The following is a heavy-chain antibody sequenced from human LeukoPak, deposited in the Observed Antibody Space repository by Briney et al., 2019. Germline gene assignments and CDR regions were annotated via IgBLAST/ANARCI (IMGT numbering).Heavy chain of an antibody. D-gene: IGHD4-11*01. CDR3: AKDSTYSNYETGNYFDY. Sequence: GRSLRLSCAASGFTFSSYAMHWVRQAPGKGLEWVAVISYDGSNKYYADSVKGRFTISRDNSKNTLYLQMNSLRAEDTAVYYCAKDSTYSNYETGNYFDYWGQRTLVTVSS. CDR2: ISYDGSNK. CDR1: GFTFSSYA. V-gene: IGHV3-30-3*01. J-gene: IGHJ4*02.